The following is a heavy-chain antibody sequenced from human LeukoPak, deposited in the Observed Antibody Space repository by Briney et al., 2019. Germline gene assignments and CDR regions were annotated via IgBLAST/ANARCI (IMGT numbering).Heavy chain of an antibody. J-gene: IGHJ6*03. V-gene: IGHV3-33*01. CDR1: GFMFSNYG. D-gene: IGHD3-10*01. Sequence: GRSLRLSCVASGFMFSNYGMHWVRQAPGKGLEWVAVVWATGTKKDYADSVKGRFTISRDNTKNTLYLQMNSLRAEDTAVYYCARKRDGSGTYFNNHFYYYYMDVWGKGTTVTVTS. CDR3: ARKRDGSGTYFNNHFYYYYMDV. CDR2: VWATGTKK.